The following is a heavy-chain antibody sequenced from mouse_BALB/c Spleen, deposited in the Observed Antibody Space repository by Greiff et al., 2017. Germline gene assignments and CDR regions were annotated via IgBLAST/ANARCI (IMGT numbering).Heavy chain of an antibody. D-gene: IGHD2-10*02. CDR3: ARHRYGNYAMDY. CDR1: GFTFSSYT. Sequence: EVQVVESGGGLVQPGGSLKLSCAASGFTFSSYTMSWVRQTPEKRLEWVAYISNGGGSTYYPDTVKGRFTISRDNAKNTLYLQMSSLKSEDTAMYYCARHRYGNYAMDYWGQGTSVTVSS. V-gene: IGHV5-12-2*01. CDR2: ISNGGGST. J-gene: IGHJ4*01.